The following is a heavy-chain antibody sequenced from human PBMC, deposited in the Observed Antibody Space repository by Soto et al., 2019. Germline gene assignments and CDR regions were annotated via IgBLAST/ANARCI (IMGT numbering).Heavy chain of an antibody. V-gene: IGHV4-39*01. Sequence: QLQESGPGLVKPSETLSLTCSVSGASINVGSRYWGWVRQPPGKGLEGIANIFSLWGTYYTPSLKSRVAIAVDTSKKIFSPKLTSLTPEDTDFYSCVRLPLLGGRWRGVDMWGQGTMVSVSS. CDR1: GASINVGSRY. CDR2: IFSLWGT. CDR3: VRLPLLGGRWRGVDM. J-gene: IGHJ3*02. D-gene: IGHD3-10*01.